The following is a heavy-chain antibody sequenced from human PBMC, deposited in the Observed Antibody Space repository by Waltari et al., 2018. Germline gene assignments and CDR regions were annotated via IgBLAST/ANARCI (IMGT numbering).Heavy chain of an antibody. CDR2: INHSGST. CDR1: GGSFSGYY. V-gene: IGHV4-34*01. D-gene: IGHD3-3*01. CDR3: ARGRSYDFWSGYSRHYFDY. J-gene: IGHJ4*02. Sequence: QVQLQQWGAGLLKPSETLSLTCAVYGGSFSGYYWSWIRQPPGKGLEWIGEINHSGSTNYNPSRKSRVTISVDTSKNQFSLKLSSVTAADTAVYYCARGRSYDFWSGYSRHYFDYWGQGTLVTVSS.